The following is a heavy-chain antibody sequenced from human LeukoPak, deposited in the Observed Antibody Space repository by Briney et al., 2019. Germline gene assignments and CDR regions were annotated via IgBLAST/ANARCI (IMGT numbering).Heavy chain of an antibody. CDR1: GGSISSHS. J-gene: IGHJ5*02. CDR2: IYKSGGT. CDR3: ARGVVQGENWFDP. D-gene: IGHD3-10*01. Sequence: SETLSLTCFVSGGSISSHSWTWIRQSPEKGLEWIGYIYKSGGTNYNPSLKSRVTITADTSKNQFSLKLTSVTAADTAVYYCARGVVQGENWFDPWGPGTLVTVSS. V-gene: IGHV4-59*11.